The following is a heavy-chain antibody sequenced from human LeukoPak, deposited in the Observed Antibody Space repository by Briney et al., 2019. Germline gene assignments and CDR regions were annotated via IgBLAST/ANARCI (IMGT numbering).Heavy chain of an antibody. Sequence: PGGSLRLSCAASGFTFSSYEMNWVRQAPGKGLEWVSYISSGGSTIYYADSVKGRFTISRDNAKNSLYLQMNSLRAEDTAVYYCARDGWFGELSNDYWGQGTLVTVSS. J-gene: IGHJ4*02. V-gene: IGHV3-48*03. CDR3: ARDGWFGELSNDY. D-gene: IGHD3-10*01. CDR1: GFTFSSYE. CDR2: ISSGGSTI.